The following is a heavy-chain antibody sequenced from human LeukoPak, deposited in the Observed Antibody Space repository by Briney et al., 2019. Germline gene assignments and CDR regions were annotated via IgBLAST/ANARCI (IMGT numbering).Heavy chain of an antibody. CDR2: ISWNSGSI. V-gene: IGHV3-9*01. D-gene: IGHD2-2*01. Sequence: GGSLRLSCAASGFTFDDYAMHWVRQAPGKGLEWVSGISWNSGSIGYGDSVKGRFTISRDNAKNSLYLQMNSLRAEDTALYYCAKAVSSWPNYYYYGMDVWGQGTTVTVSS. CDR1: GFTFDDYA. CDR3: AKAVSSWPNYYYYGMDV. J-gene: IGHJ6*02.